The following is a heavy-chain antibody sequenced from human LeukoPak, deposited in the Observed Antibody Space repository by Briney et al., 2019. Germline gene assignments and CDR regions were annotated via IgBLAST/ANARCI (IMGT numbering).Heavy chain of an antibody. CDR3: ARDVAAAGRYYYYMDV. CDR2: INPSGGST. V-gene: IGHV1-46*01. J-gene: IGHJ6*03. CDR1: GYTFTSYY. D-gene: IGHD6-13*01. Sequence: ASVKVSCKASGYTFTSYYMHWVRQAPGQGLEWMGIINPSGGSTSYAQKFQGRVTMTRDMSTSTVYMGLSSLRSEDTAVYYCARDVAAAGRYYYYMDVWGKGTTVTVSS.